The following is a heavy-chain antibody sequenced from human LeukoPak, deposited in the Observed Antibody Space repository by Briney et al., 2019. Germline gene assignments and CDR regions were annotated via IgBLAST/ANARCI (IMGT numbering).Heavy chain of an antibody. CDR2: INSDGSST. CDR1: GFTFSSYW. J-gene: IGHJ6*02. CDR3: ARVIAVAGTGYYYYGMDV. V-gene: IGHV3-74*01. D-gene: IGHD6-19*01. Sequence: GGSLRLSCAASGFTFSSYWMHWVRQAPGKGLVWVSRINSDGSSTSYADSVKGRFTIPRDNAKNTLYLQMNSLRAEDTAVYYCARVIAVAGTGYYYYGMDVWGQGTTVTVSS.